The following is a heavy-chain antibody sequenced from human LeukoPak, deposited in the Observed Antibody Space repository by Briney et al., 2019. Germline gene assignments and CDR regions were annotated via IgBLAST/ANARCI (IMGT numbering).Heavy chain of an antibody. Sequence: PSETLSLTWTVSGGSISSYYWSWIRQPAGKGLGWIGRIYTRGSTNYNPSLKSRVTMSVDTSKNQFSLKLSSVTAADTAVYYCARTTSGDCSSTSCYRYYYYYMDVWGKGTTVTVSS. V-gene: IGHV4-4*07. CDR3: ARTTSGDCSSTSCYRYYYYYMDV. CDR2: IYTRGST. J-gene: IGHJ6*03. D-gene: IGHD2-2*02. CDR1: GGSISSYY.